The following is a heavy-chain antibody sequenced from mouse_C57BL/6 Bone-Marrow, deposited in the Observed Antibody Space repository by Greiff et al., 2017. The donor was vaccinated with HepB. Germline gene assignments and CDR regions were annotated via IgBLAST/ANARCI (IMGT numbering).Heavy chain of an antibody. J-gene: IGHJ1*03. CDR3: ARELFITTVGGYWYFDV. CDR1: GFTFTGYW. CDR2: ILPGSGST. Sequence: VQLQQSGAELMKPGASVKLSCTASGFTFTGYWIEWVRQSPGHGLEWIGEILPGSGSTNYNEKFKGKATFTADTSSNTAYMQLSGLTNEDSAIYYCARELFITTVGGYWYFDVWGTGTTVTVSS. V-gene: IGHV1-9*01. D-gene: IGHD1-1*01.